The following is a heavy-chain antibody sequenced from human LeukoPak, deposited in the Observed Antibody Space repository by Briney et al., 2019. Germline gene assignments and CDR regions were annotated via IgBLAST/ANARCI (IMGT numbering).Heavy chain of an antibody. V-gene: IGHV4-39*01. CDR2: IYYNGDT. CDR1: GDSISSSIYY. J-gene: IGHJ4*02. D-gene: IGHD4-11*01. CDR3: SRHFYSSYYFDF. Sequence: PSETLSLTCTVSGDSISSSIYYWGWIRQPPGKGLEWIGSIYYNGDTYYNPSLKSRVTVSIDTSENQFSLKLISVTAADTAVYYCSRHFYSSYYFDFWGQGTLVTVSS.